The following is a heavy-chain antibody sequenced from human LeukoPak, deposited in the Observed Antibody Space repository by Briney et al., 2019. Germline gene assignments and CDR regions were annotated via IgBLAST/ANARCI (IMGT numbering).Heavy chain of an antibody. D-gene: IGHD4-23*01. CDR2: INISANSK. Sequence: GGPLGLLCEASGFTFSSYAVLWLRHAPGKGRAGVSDINISANSKNNADPVKGPFAISRKNSKNTLYLQMENVGAEDAAVFYCSKPLEKYTYGGNFGYWGQGILVTVSS. J-gene: IGHJ4*02. V-gene: IGHV3-23*01. CDR3: SKPLEKYTYGGNFGY. CDR1: GFTFSSYA.